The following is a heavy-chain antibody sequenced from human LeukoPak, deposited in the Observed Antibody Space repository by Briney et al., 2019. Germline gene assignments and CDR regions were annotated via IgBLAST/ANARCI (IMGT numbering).Heavy chain of an antibody. CDR2: IDRDGLRE. CDR3: GTSRWSGVVDS. V-gene: IGHV3-74*01. J-gene: IGHJ5*01. CDR1: TRYFTNYW. D-gene: IGHD3-3*01. Sequence: GGSLRLSCTASTRYFTNYWMHWVRQVPGKGLAWLSRIDRDGLREDYADSVRGRFTISRHNAKSTTYLQMNSLRAEDTAVYYCGTSRWSGVVDSWGQGTLVTVSS.